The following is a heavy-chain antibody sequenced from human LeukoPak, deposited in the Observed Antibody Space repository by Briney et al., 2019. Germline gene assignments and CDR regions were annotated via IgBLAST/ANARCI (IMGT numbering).Heavy chain of an antibody. CDR3: ATEGGSYFLRPKPFDY. J-gene: IGHJ4*02. CDR1: GFTFSSYW. D-gene: IGHD1-26*01. Sequence: GGSLRLSCAASGFTFSSYWMSWVRQAPGKGLEWVANIKQDGSEKYYVDSVKGRFTISRDNAKNSLYLQMNSLRAEDTAVYYCATEGGSYFLRPKPFDYWGQGTLVTVSS. V-gene: IGHV3-7*01. CDR2: IKQDGSEK.